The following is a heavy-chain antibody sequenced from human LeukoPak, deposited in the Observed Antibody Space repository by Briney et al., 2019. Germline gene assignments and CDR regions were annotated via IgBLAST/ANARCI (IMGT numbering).Heavy chain of an antibody. D-gene: IGHD6-19*01. V-gene: IGHV1-69*05. CDR1: GGTFSSYA. CDR3: AVSSGWYLLDY. CDR2: IIPIFGTA. J-gene: IGHJ4*02. Sequence: EASVKDSCKASGGTFSSYAISWVRQAPGQGLEGMGRIIPIFGTANYAQKFQGRVTITTDESTSTAYMELSSLRSEDTAVYYCAVSSGWYLLDYWGQGTLVTVSS.